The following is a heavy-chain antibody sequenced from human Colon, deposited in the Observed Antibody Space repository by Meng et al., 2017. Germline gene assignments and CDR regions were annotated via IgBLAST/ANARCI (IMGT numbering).Heavy chain of an antibody. J-gene: IGHJ4*02. Sequence: QVPLQHWGPGWWRPSETLTLTCAINAGPFSGYYWSWIRQVPGKGLEWIGEINHSGDTHYNPSLKSRVSMSFDTSKKQFSLHLSSVTAADTAVYYCSSLLTLDYWGPGTLVTVSS. CDR1: AGPFSGYY. CDR2: INHSGDT. V-gene: IGHV4-34*02. CDR3: SSLLTLDY. D-gene: IGHD2-15*01.